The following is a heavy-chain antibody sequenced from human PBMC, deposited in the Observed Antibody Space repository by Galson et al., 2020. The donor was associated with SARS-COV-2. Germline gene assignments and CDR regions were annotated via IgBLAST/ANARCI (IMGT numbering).Heavy chain of an antibody. CDR3: ATVTSQYWYFDL. V-gene: IGHV4-59*08. CDR2: IYYSGP. D-gene: IGHD4-17*01. J-gene: IGHJ2*01. CDR1: GGSISSHY. Sequence: SETLSLTCTVSGGSISSHYWTWIRQPPGKGLEWIGYIYYSGPNYNPPLKSRVTISEDTSKNQISLKLTSVTAADTAVYYCATVTSQYWYFDLWGRGTLVTVSS.